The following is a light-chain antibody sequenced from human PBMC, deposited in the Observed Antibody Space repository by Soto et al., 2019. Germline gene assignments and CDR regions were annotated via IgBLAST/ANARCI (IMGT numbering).Light chain of an antibody. J-gene: IGKJ2*01. V-gene: IGKV1-5*01. CDR2: DAS. Sequence: DIQMTQSPSTLSASVRDRVTITCRASQSISSWLAWYQQKPGKAPKLLIYDASSLESGVPSRFSGSGSGTEFTLTISSLQPDDFATYYCQQYNSYDTFGQGTKLEIK. CDR1: QSISSW. CDR3: QQYNSYDT.